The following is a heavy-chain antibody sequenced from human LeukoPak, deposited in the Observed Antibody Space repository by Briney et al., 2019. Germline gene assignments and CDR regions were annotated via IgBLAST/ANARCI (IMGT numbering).Heavy chain of an antibody. V-gene: IGHV1-69*06. CDR3: ASPPVPQAAAITPGYFYYYMDV. CDR1: VGTFSSYA. Sequence: ASVTVSCKASVGTFSSYAISWVRQAPGQGLEWMGGIIPIFGTANYAQKFQGRVTITADKSSTTVYMELSSLRSEDTAVYYCASPPVPQAAAITPGYFYYYMDVWGKGTTVTVSS. J-gene: IGHJ6*03. D-gene: IGHD6-13*01. CDR2: IIPIFGTA.